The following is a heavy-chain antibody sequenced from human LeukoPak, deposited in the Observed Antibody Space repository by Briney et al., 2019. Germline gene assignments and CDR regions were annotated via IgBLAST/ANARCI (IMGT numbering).Heavy chain of an antibody. D-gene: IGHD1-26*01. J-gene: IGHJ4*02. Sequence: PSETLSLTCTVSGESNSTIGYYWVWIRQPPGKGLEWIGSIYFSGSTYYNPSLKNRVSISVDTSKNQFSLKLTSVTAADTAVYYCARHKGSYSHLDSWGQGTLVTVSS. CDR1: GESNSTIGYY. CDR3: ARHKGSYSHLDS. CDR2: IYFSGST. V-gene: IGHV4-39*01.